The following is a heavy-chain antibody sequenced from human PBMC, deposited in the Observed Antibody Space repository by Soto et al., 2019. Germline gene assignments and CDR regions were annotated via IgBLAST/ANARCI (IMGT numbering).Heavy chain of an antibody. CDR1: GGSISSGGYY. Sequence: QVQLHESAPGVVKPSQTLSLTCTVSGGSISSGGYYWNWLRQHPGKGLECIGHKYYSGSTYNNPSLKGRVIISLVLAENQFSLRLTCVTAADTAVYYRARGLGNWGSYFGYWGQGSLVTGSS. V-gene: IGHV4-31*03. D-gene: IGHD7-27*01. J-gene: IGHJ4*02. CDR2: KYYSGST. CDR3: ARGLGNWGSYFGY.